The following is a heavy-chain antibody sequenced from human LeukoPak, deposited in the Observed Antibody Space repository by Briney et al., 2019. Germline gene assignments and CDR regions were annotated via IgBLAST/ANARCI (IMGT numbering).Heavy chain of an antibody. CDR2: IDPSDSYT. V-gene: IGHV5-10-1*01. D-gene: IGHD2-2*01. CDR1: GYSFTSYW. Sequence: GESLKISCKGSGYSFTSYWISWVRQMPGKGLEWMGRIDPSDSYTNYSPSFQGHVTISADKSISTAYLQWSSLKASDTAMYYCARHSGDCSSTSCYEGGWFDPWGQGTLVTVSS. J-gene: IGHJ5*02. CDR3: ARHSGDCSSTSCYEGGWFDP.